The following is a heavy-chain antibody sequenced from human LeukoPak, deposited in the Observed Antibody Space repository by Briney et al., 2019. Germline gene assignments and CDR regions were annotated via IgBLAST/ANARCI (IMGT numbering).Heavy chain of an antibody. Sequence: PSETLSLTCTVSDGSISSYYWSWIRQPPGKGLEWIGYIYYSGSTNYNPSLKSRVTISVDTSKNQFSLKPSSVTAADTAVYFCASDRSGYYYVDYWGQGTLVTVSS. CDR1: DGSISSYY. D-gene: IGHD3-22*01. CDR2: IYYSGST. J-gene: IGHJ4*02. V-gene: IGHV4-59*08. CDR3: ASDRSGYYYVDY.